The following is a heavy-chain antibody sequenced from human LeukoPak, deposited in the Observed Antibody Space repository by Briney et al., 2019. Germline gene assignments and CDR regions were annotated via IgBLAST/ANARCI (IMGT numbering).Heavy chain of an antibody. CDR2: ISYDENTE. CDR1: RFTFSTYA. Sequence: GGSLRLSCAASRFTFSTYAMHWVRQAPGKGLEWVAYISYDENTEFYADSVKGRFTISRDNSKNTLYLQMNSLRAEDTAVYYCAKHGGSWYFDYWGQGTLVTVSS. D-gene: IGHD6-13*01. V-gene: IGHV3-30*04. J-gene: IGHJ4*02. CDR3: AKHGGSWYFDY.